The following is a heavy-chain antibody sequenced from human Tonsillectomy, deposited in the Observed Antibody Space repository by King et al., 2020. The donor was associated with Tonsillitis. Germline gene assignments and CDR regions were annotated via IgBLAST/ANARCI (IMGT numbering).Heavy chain of an antibody. Sequence: VQLQESGPGLVKPSQNLSLTCTFSVGFLTSGGYYWSWIPQPPGEAPWGIGYTFLTGGSSFSPSPKRRLTISVETSKNQFSLKLTSVTAADTAVYYCARGYSADDFLDYWGQGTLVTVSS. D-gene: IGHD5-12*01. J-gene: IGHJ4*02. CDR2: TFLTGGS. V-gene: IGHV4-31*03. CDR1: VGFLTSGGYY. CDR3: ARGYSADDFLDY.